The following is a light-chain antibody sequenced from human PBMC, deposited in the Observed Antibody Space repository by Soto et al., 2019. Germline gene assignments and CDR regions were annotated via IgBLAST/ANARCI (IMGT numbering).Light chain of an antibody. CDR3: LQYLRWRT. J-gene: IGKJ1*01. CDR2: DAS. CDR1: QSLSSS. Sequence: EIVMTQSPATLSVSPGERATLSCRASQSLSSSLAWYQQKPGQAPRLLIYDASTRATDIPARFSGSGSGTEFTLTISSLQSEDSAVYYCLQYLRWRTFVQGTKVEIK. V-gene: IGKV3-15*01.